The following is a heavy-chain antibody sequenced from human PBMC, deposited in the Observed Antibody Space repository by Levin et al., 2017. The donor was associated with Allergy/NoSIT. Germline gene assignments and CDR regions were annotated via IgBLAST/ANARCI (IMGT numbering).Heavy chain of an antibody. J-gene: IGHJ4*02. CDR3: AMGEYYFDY. D-gene: IGHD3-16*01. Sequence: SETLSLTCTVSGGSISSYHWSWIRQPPGKGLEWIGYIYYSGSTNYNPSLKSRVTISVDTSKNQFSLKLSSVTAADTAVYYCAMGEYYFDYWGQGTLVTVSS. CDR2: IYYSGST. CDR1: GGSISSYH. V-gene: IGHV4-59*01.